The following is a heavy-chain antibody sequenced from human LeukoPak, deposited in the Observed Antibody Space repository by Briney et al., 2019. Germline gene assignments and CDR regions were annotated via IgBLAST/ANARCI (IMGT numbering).Heavy chain of an antibody. CDR2: INPNSGGT. Sequence: GESLKVSCKASGYTFTGYYMHWVRQAPGQGLEWMGWINPNSGGTNYAQKFQGRVTMTRDTSISTAYMELSRLRSDDTAVYYCARAAPGFLVTQTNTYYYYGMDVWGQGTTVTVSS. V-gene: IGHV1-2*02. CDR1: GYTFTGYY. J-gene: IGHJ6*02. D-gene: IGHD2-21*02. CDR3: ARAAPGFLVTQTNTYYYYGMDV.